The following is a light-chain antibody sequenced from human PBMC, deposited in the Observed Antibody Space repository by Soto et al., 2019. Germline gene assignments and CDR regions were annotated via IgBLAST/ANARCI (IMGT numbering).Light chain of an antibody. Sequence: EIVLTQSPATLPLSPGERATLSCRASQSVSSSLAWYQQKPGQAPRLLIYDASNRATGIPARFSGSGSATDFTLTINSLEPEDFVVYYCQQRSNWRYTFGQGTKLEIK. CDR1: QSVSSS. CDR2: DAS. V-gene: IGKV3-11*01. J-gene: IGKJ2*01. CDR3: QQRSNWRYT.